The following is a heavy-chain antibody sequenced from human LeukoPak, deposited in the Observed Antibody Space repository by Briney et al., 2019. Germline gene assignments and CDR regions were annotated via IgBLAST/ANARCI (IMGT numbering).Heavy chain of an antibody. J-gene: IGHJ5*02. CDR3: VRSGCDYDWFGP. V-gene: IGHV1-69*08. D-gene: IGHD3-16*01. CDR2: IIAILDTA. Sequence: ASVKVSCKASGGSFSDYSISWVRQAPGQGLEWMGRIIAILDTAHYAQKFHGRFQITADKSTTTVYLELSSLSPDDTVVYYCVRSGCDYDWFGPWGQGTLVTVSS. CDR1: GGSFSDYS.